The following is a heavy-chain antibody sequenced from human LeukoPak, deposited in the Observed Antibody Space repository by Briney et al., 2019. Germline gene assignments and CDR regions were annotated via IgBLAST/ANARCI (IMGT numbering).Heavy chain of an antibody. CDR2: IYYSGST. Sequence: SETLSLTCTVSGGSISSYYWSWTRQPPGKGLEWIGYIYYSGSTNYNPSLKSRVTISVDTSKNQFSLKLSSVTAADTAVYYCARGHIVGATYDYWGQGTLVTVSS. J-gene: IGHJ4*02. D-gene: IGHD1-26*01. CDR3: ARGHIVGATYDY. V-gene: IGHV4-59*01. CDR1: GGSISSYY.